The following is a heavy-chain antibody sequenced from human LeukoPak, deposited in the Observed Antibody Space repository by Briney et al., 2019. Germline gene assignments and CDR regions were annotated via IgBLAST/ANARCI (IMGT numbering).Heavy chain of an antibody. CDR1: GFTFSSYW. V-gene: IGHV3-7*02. CDR2: IKQDGSEK. CDR3: ARIMITVTTSDY. D-gene: IGHD4-17*01. Sequence: PGGSLRLSCAASGFTFSSYWMTWVRQAPGKGLEWVANIKQDGSEKYYVDSVQGRFTISRDNAKNSLYLQVNSLRAEDTAVYYCARIMITVTTSDYWGQGTLVTVSS. J-gene: IGHJ4*02.